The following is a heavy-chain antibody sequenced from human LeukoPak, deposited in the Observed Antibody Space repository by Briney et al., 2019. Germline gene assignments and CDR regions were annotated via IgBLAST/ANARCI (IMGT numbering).Heavy chain of an antibody. V-gene: IGHV3-30*03. Sequence: PGGSLRLSCAASGFTFSSYGMHWVRQAPGKGLEWVAVISYDGSNKYYADSVKGRFTISRDNSKNTLYLQMNSLRAEDTAVYYCARIIAAAGKKAFDIWGQGTMVTVSS. D-gene: IGHD6-13*01. CDR1: GFTFSSYG. CDR2: ISYDGSNK. CDR3: ARIIAAAGKKAFDI. J-gene: IGHJ3*02.